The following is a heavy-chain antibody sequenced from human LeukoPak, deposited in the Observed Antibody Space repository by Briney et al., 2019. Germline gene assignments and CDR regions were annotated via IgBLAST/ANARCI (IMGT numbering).Heavy chain of an antibody. CDR2: ISSNGGST. CDR1: GFTFSSYA. CDR3: ARKIDY. Sequence: PGGSLRLSCAASGFTFSSYAMHWVRQAPGKGLEYVSAISSNGGSTYYANSVKGRFTISRDNAKNSLYLQMNSLRAEDTAVYYCARKIDYWGQGTLVTVSS. V-gene: IGHV3-64*01. J-gene: IGHJ4*02.